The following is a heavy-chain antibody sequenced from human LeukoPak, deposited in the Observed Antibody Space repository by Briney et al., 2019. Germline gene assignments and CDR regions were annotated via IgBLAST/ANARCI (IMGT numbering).Heavy chain of an antibody. D-gene: IGHD1-26*01. J-gene: IGHJ4*02. CDR1: GGSFSGYY. CDR3: ASESASGGDY. Sequence: PSETLSLTCAVYGGSFSGYYWSWIRQPPGKGLEWIGEINHSGSINYNPSLKSRVTISVDTSKNQFSLKLSSVTAADTAVYYCASESASGGDYWGQGTLVTVSS. CDR2: INHSGSI. V-gene: IGHV4-34*01.